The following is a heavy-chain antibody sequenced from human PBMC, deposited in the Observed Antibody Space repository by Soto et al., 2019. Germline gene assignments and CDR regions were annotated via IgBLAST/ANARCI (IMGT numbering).Heavy chain of an antibody. J-gene: IGHJ5*02. CDR2: IYYSGST. Sequence: KPSETLSLTCTVSGGSISSSSYYWGWIRQPPXKGLEWIGSIYYSGSTYYNPSLKSRVTISVDTSKNQFSLKLSSVTAADTAVYYCARSLFHYDFWSGSGWFDPWGQGTLVTVSS. CDR1: GGSISSSSYY. CDR3: ARSLFHYDFWSGSGWFDP. V-gene: IGHV4-39*01. D-gene: IGHD3-3*01.